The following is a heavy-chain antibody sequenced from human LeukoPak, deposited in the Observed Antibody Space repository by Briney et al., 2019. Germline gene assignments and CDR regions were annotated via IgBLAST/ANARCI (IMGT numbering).Heavy chain of an antibody. CDR1: GFIFSSNS. Sequence: GGSLRLSCAASGFIFSSNSMNWVRQAPGKGLEWVSAISGSGGSTYYADSVKGRFTISRDNSKNTLYLQMNSLRAEDTAVYYCAKVLDIVANSDYWGQGTLVTVSS. J-gene: IGHJ4*02. V-gene: IGHV3-23*01. D-gene: IGHD5-12*01. CDR3: AKVLDIVANSDY. CDR2: ISGSGGST.